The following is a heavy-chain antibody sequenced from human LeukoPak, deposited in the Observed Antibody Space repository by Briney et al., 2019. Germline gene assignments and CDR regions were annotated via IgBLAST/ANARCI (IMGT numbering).Heavy chain of an antibody. D-gene: IGHD1-26*01. J-gene: IGHJ4*02. CDR2: ISYDGSNK. V-gene: IGHV3-30-3*01. CDR3: ARESPVGAKPTFDY. CDR1: GFTFSSYA. Sequence: PGGSLRLSCAASGFTFSSYAMHWVRQAPGKGLEWVAVISYDGSNKYYADSVKGRFTISRDNSKNTLYLQMNSLRAEDTAVYYCARESPVGAKPTFDYWGQGTLVTVSS.